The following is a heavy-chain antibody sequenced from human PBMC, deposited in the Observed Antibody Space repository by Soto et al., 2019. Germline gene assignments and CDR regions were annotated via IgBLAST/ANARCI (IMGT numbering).Heavy chain of an antibody. V-gene: IGHV4-34*01. CDR2: FNHSGST. CDR3: AGLRGEENCTNGVSPALMGRGFDYFDY. J-gene: IGHJ4*02. CDR1: GGSFSGYY. D-gene: IGHD2-8*01. Sequence: QVQLQQWGAGLLKPSETLSLTCAVYGGSFSGYYWSWIRQPPGKGLEWFGEFNHSGSTNYNPSLMSRVTISVDTSKNQFSLKLSSVTAADTAVYYCAGLRGEENCTNGVSPALMGRGFDYFDYWGQGTLVTVSS.